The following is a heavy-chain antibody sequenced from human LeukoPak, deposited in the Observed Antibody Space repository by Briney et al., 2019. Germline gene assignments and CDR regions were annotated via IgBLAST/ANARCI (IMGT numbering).Heavy chain of an antibody. CDR3: ARRLGYNYDYYYYMDV. CDR1: GYTFTIYD. V-gene: IGHV1-8*01. CDR2: MNPNSGNT. D-gene: IGHD5-24*01. J-gene: IGHJ6*03. Sequence: VASVKVSCKASGYTFTIYDINWVRQATGQGLEWMGWMNPNSGNTGYAQKFQGRVTMTRNTSISTAYMELSSLRSEDTAVYYCARRLGYNYDYYYYMDVWGKGTTVTVSS.